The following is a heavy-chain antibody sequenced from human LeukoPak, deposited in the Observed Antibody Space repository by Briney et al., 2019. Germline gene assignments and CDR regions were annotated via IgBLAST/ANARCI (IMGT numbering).Heavy chain of an antibody. CDR2: ISSSGSTI. D-gene: IGHD3-9*01. J-gene: IGHJ4*02. CDR1: GFTFSSYE. Sequence: GGSLRLSCAASGFTFSSYEMNWVRQAPGKGLEWVSYISSSGSTIYYADSVKGRFTISRDNAKNSLYLQMNSLRAEDTAVYYCARDPHYDILTGQTDYWGQGTLVTVSS. V-gene: IGHV3-48*03. CDR3: ARDPHYDILTGQTDY.